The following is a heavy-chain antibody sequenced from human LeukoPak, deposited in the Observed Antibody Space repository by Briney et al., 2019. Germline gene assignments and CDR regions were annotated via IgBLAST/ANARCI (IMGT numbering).Heavy chain of an antibody. Sequence: SETLSLTCAVSGYSISSGYYWGWIRRPPGKGLEWIGSICHSGSTYYNPSLKSRVTISVDTSKNQFSLKLSSVTAADTAVYYCAALGYCSSTSCYGRGFDYWGQGTLVTVSS. CDR3: AALGYCSSTSCYGRGFDY. D-gene: IGHD2-2*01. V-gene: IGHV4-38-2*01. CDR1: GYSISSGYY. J-gene: IGHJ4*02. CDR2: ICHSGST.